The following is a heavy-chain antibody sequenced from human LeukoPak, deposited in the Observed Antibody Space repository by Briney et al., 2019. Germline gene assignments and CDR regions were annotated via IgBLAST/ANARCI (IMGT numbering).Heavy chain of an antibody. Sequence: ASLLLSCAASGFTCSNYWMTWLRQAREKGLELVANIKQDGSEKYYVDSGKGRFTISRDNAKNSLYLQMNSLRAEDTAVYYCARHGGGANFFDPLDSWGQGTLVTVSS. V-gene: IGHV3-7*01. J-gene: IGHJ4*02. CDR3: ARHGGGANFFDPLDS. CDR1: GFTCSNYW. D-gene: IGHD3-3*01. CDR2: IKQDGSEK.